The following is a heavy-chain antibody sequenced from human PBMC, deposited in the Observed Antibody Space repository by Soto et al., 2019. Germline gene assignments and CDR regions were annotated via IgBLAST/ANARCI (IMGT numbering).Heavy chain of an antibody. CDR1: RGTFSIYA. Sequence: GHSVRIYCQSARGTFSIYAISWVLQGPGKGLEWMGWISPSSGATQYAQKFQGWVTVTRDTSTSTVYLDVSRLKSDGSAVYYCARELYDNGPSGLDVWGQGTTVPVSS. D-gene: IGHD3-22*01. V-gene: IGHV1-2*04. CDR3: ARELYDNGPSGLDV. CDR2: ISPSSGAT. J-gene: IGHJ6*02.